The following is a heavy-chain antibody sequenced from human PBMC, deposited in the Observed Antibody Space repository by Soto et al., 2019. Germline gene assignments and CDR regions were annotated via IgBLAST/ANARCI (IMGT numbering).Heavy chain of an antibody. D-gene: IGHD4-4*01. J-gene: IGHJ6*02. CDR3: ARGYSNYEGYYYGMDV. CDR1: GGSISSGDYY. CDR2: IYYSGST. V-gene: IGHV4-30-4*02. Sequence: PSETLSLTCTVSGGSISSGDYYWSWIRQPPGKGLEWIGYIYYSGSTYYNPSLKSRVTISVDTSKNQFSLKLSSVTAAHTAVYYCARGYSNYEGYYYGMDVWGQGTTVTVSS.